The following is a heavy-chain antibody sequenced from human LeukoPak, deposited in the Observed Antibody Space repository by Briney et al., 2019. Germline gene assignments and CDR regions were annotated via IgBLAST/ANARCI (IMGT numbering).Heavy chain of an antibody. V-gene: IGHV4-38-2*02. CDR2: IYHSGST. Sequence: SETLSLTCTVSGYSISSGYYWGWIRQPPGKGLEWIGSIYHSGSTYYNPSLKSRVTISVDTSKNQFSLKLSSVTAADTAVYYCARATPDFWCGQDDYYYYMDVWGKGTTVTVSS. D-gene: IGHD3-3*01. CDR3: ARATPDFWCGQDDYYYYMDV. CDR1: GYSISSGYY. J-gene: IGHJ6*03.